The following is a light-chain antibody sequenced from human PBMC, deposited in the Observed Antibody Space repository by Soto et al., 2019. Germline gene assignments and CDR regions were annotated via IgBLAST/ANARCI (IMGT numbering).Light chain of an antibody. J-gene: IGLJ1*01. Sequence: QSVLTQPPSMSGAPGQRVTMSCTGSSSNLGAGYDVHWYQRLPGAAPKLLIYDNTHRPSGVPNRFSGSKSGTSASLAISGLQSEDEGDYYCSAWDNSLNGYVFGPGTKLTVL. V-gene: IGLV1-40*01. CDR1: SSNLGAGYD. CDR2: DNT. CDR3: SAWDNSLNGYV.